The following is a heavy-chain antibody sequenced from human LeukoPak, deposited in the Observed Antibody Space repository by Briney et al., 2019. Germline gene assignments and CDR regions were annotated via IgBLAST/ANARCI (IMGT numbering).Heavy chain of an antibody. V-gene: IGHV4-38-2*02. Sequence: TPSETLSLTCTVSGYSISSGYYWGWIRQPPGKGLEWIGNIYDSGSTYYNPSLKSRVTISVDMSKNQFSLKLTSVTAADTAVYYCARSPQFSSSWYYFDYWGQGTLVTVSS. CDR2: IYDSGST. CDR1: GYSISSGYY. CDR3: ARSPQFSSSWYYFDY. D-gene: IGHD6-13*01. J-gene: IGHJ4*02.